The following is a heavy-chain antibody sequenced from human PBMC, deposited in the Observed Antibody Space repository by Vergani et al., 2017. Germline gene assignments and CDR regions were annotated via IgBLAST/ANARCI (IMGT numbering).Heavy chain of an antibody. Sequence: QVQLVESGGGVVQPGRSLRLSCAASGFTFSSYGMHWVRQAPGKGLEWVAVISYDGSNKYYADSVKGRFTISRDNSKNTLSLQMNSLRAEDTAVYYCAKDGHLRFLERGCYYYYMDVWGKGTTVTVSS. CDR1: GFTFSSYG. V-gene: IGHV3-30*18. D-gene: IGHD3-3*01. CDR3: AKDGHLRFLERGCYYYYMDV. J-gene: IGHJ6*03. CDR2: ISYDGSNK.